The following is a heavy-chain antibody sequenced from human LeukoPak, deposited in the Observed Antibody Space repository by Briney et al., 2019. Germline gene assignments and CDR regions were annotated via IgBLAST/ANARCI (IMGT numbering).Heavy chain of an antibody. CDR2: INPSGGST. J-gene: IGHJ4*02. D-gene: IGHD3-9*01. Sequence: GASVKVSCTASGYTFTSYYMHWVRQAPGQGLEWMGIINPSGGSTSYAQKFQGRVTMTRDTSTSTVYMELSSLRSEDTAVYYCARDVNYDILTGDYYFDYWGQGTLVTVSS. V-gene: IGHV1-46*01. CDR3: ARDVNYDILTGDYYFDY. CDR1: GYTFTSYY.